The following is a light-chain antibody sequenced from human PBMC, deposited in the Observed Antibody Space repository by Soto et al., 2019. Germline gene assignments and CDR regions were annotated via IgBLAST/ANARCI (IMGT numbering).Light chain of an antibody. Sequence: AIQMTQSPSFLSASVGDRVTITCRASQDIRNYLGWYKMRPGKAPQLLIYAASSLQPGVPSRFSGRGSATVFTLTITSLQPEDFATYYYLQDYSFPYTFGQGTKVEIK. CDR3: LQDYSFPYT. CDR1: QDIRNY. J-gene: IGKJ2*01. CDR2: AAS. V-gene: IGKV1-6*02.